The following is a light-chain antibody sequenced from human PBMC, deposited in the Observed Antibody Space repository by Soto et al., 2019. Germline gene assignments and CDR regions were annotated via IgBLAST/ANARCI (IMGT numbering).Light chain of an antibody. J-gene: IGKJ4*01. CDR1: QSINTY. V-gene: IGKV1-39*01. CDR3: QQSSSTPPT. CDR2: AAS. Sequence: DIQMTQSPSSLSASVGDRVTITCRASQSINTYLNWYQQKSGTAPKLLIYAASSLQSGVPSRFSGSGSGTDFTLTISSLQPEDFATYYCQQSSSTPPTFGGGTKVEI.